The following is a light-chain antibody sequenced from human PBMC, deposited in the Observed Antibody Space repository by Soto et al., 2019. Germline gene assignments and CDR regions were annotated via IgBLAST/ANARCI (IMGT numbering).Light chain of an antibody. Sequence: DIQMTQSPSTLSAFVGDRVIITCRASQSISRWLAWSQQKPGKAPKLLIYKASTLKSGVPSRFSGSGSGTEFTLTISSLQPDDFATYYCQQYNSYWTFGQGTKVDIK. CDR3: QQYNSYWT. V-gene: IGKV1-5*03. CDR2: KAS. CDR1: QSISRW. J-gene: IGKJ1*01.